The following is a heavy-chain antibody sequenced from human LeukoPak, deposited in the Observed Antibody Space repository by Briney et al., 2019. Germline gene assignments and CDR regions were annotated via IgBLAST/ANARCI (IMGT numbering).Heavy chain of an antibody. CDR2: ISSRGGST. Sequence: PGGSLRLSCATSGFTFSSYAMNWVRQAPGKGLEWVSGISSRGGSTYYADSVKGRFTISRDNSKNTLYLQMNRLRAEDTAVYYCAKDPLWFGELLGGYWGQGVLVTVSS. J-gene: IGHJ4*02. CDR1: GFTFSSYA. CDR3: AKDPLWFGELLGGY. D-gene: IGHD3-10*01. V-gene: IGHV3-23*01.